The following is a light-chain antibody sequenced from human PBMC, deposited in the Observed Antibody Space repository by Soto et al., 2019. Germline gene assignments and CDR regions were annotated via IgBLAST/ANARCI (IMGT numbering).Light chain of an antibody. CDR2: GAS. CDR1: QTLSSN. V-gene: IGKV3D-15*01. CDR3: QHFKNWPPTVT. J-gene: IGKJ3*01. Sequence: EIMMTQSPATLSVSPGERVTLSCRATQTLSSNLAWYQQRPGQDPRLLIYGASIRATGVPARFSGSGSGSEFTLTISSLQSDDFGIYYCQHFKNWPPTVTFGPGTKVDLK.